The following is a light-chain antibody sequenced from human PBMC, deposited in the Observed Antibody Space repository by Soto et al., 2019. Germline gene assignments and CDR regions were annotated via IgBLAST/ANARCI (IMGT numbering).Light chain of an antibody. Sequence: EIVLTQSPATLSLSPGERATLSCRASQSVSSYLAWYQQKPGQAPRLLIYDASNRTTGIPARFSGSGSGTDFTLTISSLEPEDFAVYYCQQRSTWMYTFGQGPKVDIK. CDR2: DAS. V-gene: IGKV3-11*01. J-gene: IGKJ2*01. CDR1: QSVSSY. CDR3: QQRSTWMYT.